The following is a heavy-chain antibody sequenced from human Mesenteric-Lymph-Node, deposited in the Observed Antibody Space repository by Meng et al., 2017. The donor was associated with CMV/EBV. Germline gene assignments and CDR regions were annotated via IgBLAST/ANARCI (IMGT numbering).Heavy chain of an antibody. CDR3: ARSPNWNYEDY. J-gene: IGHJ4*02. V-gene: IGHV4-34*01. CDR1: GGSFSGYY. CDR2: INHSGST. Sequence: SETLSLTCAVYGGSFSGYYWSWIRQPPGKGLEWIGEINHSGSTNYNPSLKSRVTISVDTSKNQFSLKLSSVTAADTAVNYCARSPNWNYEDYWGQGTLVTVSS. D-gene: IGHD1-7*01.